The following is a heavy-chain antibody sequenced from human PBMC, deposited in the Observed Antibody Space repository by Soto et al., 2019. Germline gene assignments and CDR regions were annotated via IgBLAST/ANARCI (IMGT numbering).Heavy chain of an antibody. CDR1: GFTFSSYS. CDR2: ISSSSSYI. V-gene: IGHV3-21*01. Sequence: GGSLRLSCAASGFTFSSYSMNWVRQAPGKGLEWVSSISSSSSYIYYADSVKGRFTISRDNAKNSLYLQMDSLRAEDTAVYYCARPRGVGADDAFDIWGQGTMVTVSS. J-gene: IGHJ3*02. CDR3: ARPRGVGADDAFDI. D-gene: IGHD1-26*01.